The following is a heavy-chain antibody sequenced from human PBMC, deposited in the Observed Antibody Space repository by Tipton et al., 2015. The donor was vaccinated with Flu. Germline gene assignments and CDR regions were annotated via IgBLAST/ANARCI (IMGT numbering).Heavy chain of an antibody. J-gene: IGHJ5*02. V-gene: IGHV4-39*07. CDR1: GGSITSGDFY. CDR2: VSRTGST. CDR3: ARRDYSNYVSDPKSWFDP. Sequence: TLSLTCTVSGGSITSGDFYWSWIRQLPGKGLEWIGTVSRTGSTIYNPSLKSRVTISIDTSKNQFSLNMRSVTAADMAVYYCARRDYSNYVSDPKSWFDPWGQGTLVAVSS. D-gene: IGHD4-11*01.